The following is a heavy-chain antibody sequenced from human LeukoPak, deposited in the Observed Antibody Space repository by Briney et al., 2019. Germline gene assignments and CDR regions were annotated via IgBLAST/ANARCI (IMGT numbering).Heavy chain of an antibody. J-gene: IGHJ4*02. Sequence: GGSPRLSCAASGFTFSSYWMSWVRQAPGKGLEWVANMNQDGSGKYYVDSVKGRFTISRDNAKNSLYLQMDSLRAEDTAVYYCARNAFDYWGQGILVIVSS. CDR2: MNQDGSGK. V-gene: IGHV3-7*01. CDR3: ARNAFDY. CDR1: GFTFSSYW.